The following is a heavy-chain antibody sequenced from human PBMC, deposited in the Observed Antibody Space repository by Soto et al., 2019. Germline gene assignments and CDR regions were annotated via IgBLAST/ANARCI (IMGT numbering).Heavy chain of an antibody. CDR2: GNT. V-gene: IGHV4-59*08. CDR3: ARQMDTTDAPYNWFDP. D-gene: IGHD5-18*01. J-gene: IGHJ5*02. Sequence: GNTNYNPSLKSRVTISVDTSKNQVSLKLSSVTAADTAMYYCARQMDTTDAPYNWFDPWGQGILVTVSS.